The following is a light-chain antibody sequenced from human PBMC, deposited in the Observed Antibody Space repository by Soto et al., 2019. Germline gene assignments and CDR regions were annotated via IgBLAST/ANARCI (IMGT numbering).Light chain of an antibody. CDR2: DAS. V-gene: IGKV1-33*01. Sequence: DIQMTQSPSSLSASVGDRVTITCQASQAISNFLNWYQQKPGKAPELLIYDASNLETGVPSRYSGSGSGTDFTFTISSLQPEDIATYYCQQYDNLVTFGGGTKLEIK. CDR3: QQYDNLVT. CDR1: QAISNF. J-gene: IGKJ4*01.